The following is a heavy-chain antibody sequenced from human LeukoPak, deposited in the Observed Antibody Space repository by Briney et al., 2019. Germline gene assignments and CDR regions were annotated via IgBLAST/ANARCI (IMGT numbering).Heavy chain of an antibody. J-gene: IGHJ4*02. Sequence: SETLSLTCTVSGGSISSSSYYWGWIRQPPGKGLEWIGYIYYSGSTNYNPSLKSRVTISVDTSKNQFSLKLSSVTAADTAIYYCASEYCSGDSCEGGHFDYWGQGTLVTVSS. CDR1: GGSISSSSYY. CDR3: ASEYCSGDSCEGGHFDY. V-gene: IGHV4-61*05. D-gene: IGHD2-15*01. CDR2: IYYSGST.